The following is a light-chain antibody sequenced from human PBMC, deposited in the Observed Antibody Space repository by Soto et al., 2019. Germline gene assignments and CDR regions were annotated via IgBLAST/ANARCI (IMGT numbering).Light chain of an antibody. CDR1: SSNIGAGYD. V-gene: IGLV1-40*01. CDR3: QSYDSSLSVV. Sequence: QSVLTQPPSVSGAPGQRVTISCIGSSSNIGAGYDVHWYQQLPGTAPKLLIYGNNNRPSGVPDRFSGSKSGTSASLAITGLQPEDEADYYCQSYDSSLSVVFGGGTKLTVL. J-gene: IGLJ2*01. CDR2: GNN.